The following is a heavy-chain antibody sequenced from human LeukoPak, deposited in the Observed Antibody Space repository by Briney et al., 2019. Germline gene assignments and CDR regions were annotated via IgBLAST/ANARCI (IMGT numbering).Heavy chain of an antibody. CDR1: GFTFSSYE. D-gene: IGHD3-16*02. CDR2: ISSSGSTI. Sequence: GGSLRLSCAASGFTFSSYEMNWVRQAPGKGLEWVSYISSSGSTIYYADSVKGRFTISRDNAKNSLYLQMNSLRAEDTAVYYCASVGLSGRDYYYMDVWGKGTTVTISS. V-gene: IGHV3-48*03. CDR3: ASVGLSGRDYYYMDV. J-gene: IGHJ6*03.